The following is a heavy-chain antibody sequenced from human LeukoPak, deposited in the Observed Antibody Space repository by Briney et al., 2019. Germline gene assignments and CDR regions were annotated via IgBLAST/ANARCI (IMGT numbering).Heavy chain of an antibody. CDR2: INSNGGST. V-gene: IGHV3-64*01. CDR1: GFSFTAYD. Sequence: PGGSLRLSCAASGFSFTAYDVHWVRQAPGKGLEYVSDINSNGGSTYYANSVKGRFTISRDNSYNTLYLQMGSLRAEGGAVYHCARERYSVNHFDALDIWGQGTMVTVSS. D-gene: IGHD5-12*01. J-gene: IGHJ3*02. CDR3: ARERYSVNHFDALDI.